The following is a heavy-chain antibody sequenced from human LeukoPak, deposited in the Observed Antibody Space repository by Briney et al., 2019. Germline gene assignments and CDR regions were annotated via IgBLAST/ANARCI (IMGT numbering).Heavy chain of an antibody. CDR1: GFTFSNYA. D-gene: IGHD2-21*01. Sequence: GGSLRLSCAASGFTFSNYAMSWVRQAPGKGLECVSVISDSGGSTDYADSVKGRFTISRDNSKNTLYLQMNSLRAEDTAVYFCANALNNSPYWGQGTLVTVSS. V-gene: IGHV3-23*01. CDR3: ANALNNSPY. CDR2: ISDSGGST. J-gene: IGHJ4*02.